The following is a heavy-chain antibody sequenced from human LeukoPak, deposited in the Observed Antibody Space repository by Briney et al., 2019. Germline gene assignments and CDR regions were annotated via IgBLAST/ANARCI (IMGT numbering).Heavy chain of an antibody. CDR2: INHSGST. J-gene: IGHJ6*03. CDR3: ARVILDYYYYYMDV. Sequence: PSETLSLTCAVYGGAFSGCFWSWIRQPPGKGLEWIGEINHSGSTNYNPSLKSRVTISVDTSKNQFSLKVSSVTAADTAMYYCARVILDYYYYYMDVWGKGTTVTVSS. V-gene: IGHV4-34*01. CDR1: GGAFSGCF.